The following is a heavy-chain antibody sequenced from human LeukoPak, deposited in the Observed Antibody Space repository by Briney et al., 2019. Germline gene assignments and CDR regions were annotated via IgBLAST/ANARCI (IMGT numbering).Heavy chain of an antibody. CDR1: GYTFTDYY. CDR3: ARAIAVVDY. V-gene: IGHV1-2*02. CDR2: INPNSGGT. D-gene: IGHD6-19*01. J-gene: IGHJ4*03. Sequence: GASVKVSCKASGYTFTDYYIHWVRQAPGQGLEWMGWINPNSGGTNSAQKFQGRVTMTKDTSISTAYMELSRLRSDDTAVYFCARAIAVVDYWGQGTTVTVSS.